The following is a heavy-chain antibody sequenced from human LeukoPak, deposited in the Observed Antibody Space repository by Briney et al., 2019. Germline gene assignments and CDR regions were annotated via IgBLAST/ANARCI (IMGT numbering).Heavy chain of an antibody. J-gene: IGHJ4*02. CDR3: ARPRRGSIAARGTFDY. V-gene: IGHV1-8*01. Sequence: GASVKVSCKASGYTFTSYDINWVRQATGQGLEWMGWMNPNSGNTGYAQEFQGRVTMTRNTSISTAYMELSSLRSEDTAVYYCARPRRGSIAARGTFDYWGQGTLVTVSS. CDR2: MNPNSGNT. D-gene: IGHD6-6*01. CDR1: GYTFTSYD.